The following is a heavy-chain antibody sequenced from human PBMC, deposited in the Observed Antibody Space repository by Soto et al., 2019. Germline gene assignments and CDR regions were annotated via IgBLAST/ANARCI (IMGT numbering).Heavy chain of an antibody. CDR1: GFTFDDYA. CDR2: IGWNSDNI. Sequence: GGSLRLSCAASGFTFDDYAMHWVRQAPGKGLEWVSSIGWNSDNIGYADSVKGRFTISRDNAKNSLYLQMNSLRAEDTASYFCAKDWWEDFTIITRGQGYGMDVWGQGTTVTVSS. V-gene: IGHV3-9*01. CDR3: AKDWWEDFTIITRGQGYGMDV. J-gene: IGHJ6*02. D-gene: IGHD3-10*01.